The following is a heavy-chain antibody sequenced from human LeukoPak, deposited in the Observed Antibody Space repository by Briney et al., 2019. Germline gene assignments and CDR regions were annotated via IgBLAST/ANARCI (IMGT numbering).Heavy chain of an antibody. Sequence: ASVKVSCKASGYTFTSYGISWVRQAPGQGLEWMGWISTYNGNTNYAQKLQGRVTMTTDTSTSTAYMGLRRLRSDDTAVYYCERDFTLRYSYGLNYYYGMDVWGQGTKVTVSS. CDR3: ERDFTLRYSYGLNYYYGMDV. D-gene: IGHD5-18*01. CDR2: ISTYNGNT. CDR1: GYTFTSYG. V-gene: IGHV1-18*01. J-gene: IGHJ6*02.